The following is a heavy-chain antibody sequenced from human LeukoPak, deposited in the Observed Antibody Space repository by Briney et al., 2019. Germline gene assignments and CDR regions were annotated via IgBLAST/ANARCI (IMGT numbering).Heavy chain of an antibody. CDR3: ARLVADDY. Sequence: PSETLSLTCTVSGGSISSSSYYWGWLRQPPGKGLEWIGSIYYSGSTYYNPSLKSRVTISVDTSKNQFSLKLSSVTAADTAVYYCARLVADDYWGQGTLVTVSS. CDR2: IYYSGST. CDR1: GGSISSSSYY. D-gene: IGHD6-19*01. V-gene: IGHV4-39*01. J-gene: IGHJ4*02.